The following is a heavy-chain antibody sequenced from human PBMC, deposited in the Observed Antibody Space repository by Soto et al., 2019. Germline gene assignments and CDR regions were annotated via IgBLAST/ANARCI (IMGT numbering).Heavy chain of an antibody. CDR3: ALDKDRQQLGGNYYYILDV. V-gene: IGHV1-69*12. CDR1: GGTFSTSA. CDR2: IMPVFATP. Sequence: QVQLVQSGAEVKKPGSSVKVSCKASGGTFSTSAISWVRQAPGQGLEWVGGIMPVFATPDYAQNFQGRVTITADESTTTAYLELTSLRTDDTAVYYCALDKDRQQLGGNYYYILDVWGQGTAITVSS. J-gene: IGHJ6*02. D-gene: IGHD3-3*02.